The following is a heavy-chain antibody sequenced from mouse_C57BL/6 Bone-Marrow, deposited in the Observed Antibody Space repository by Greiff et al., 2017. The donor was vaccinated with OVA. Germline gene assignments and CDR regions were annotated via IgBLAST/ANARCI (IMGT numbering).Heavy chain of an antibody. CDR3: ASYYYSNPYYFDY. J-gene: IGHJ2*01. V-gene: IGHV1-64*01. D-gene: IGHD2-5*01. Sequence: VQLQQPGAELVKPGASVKLSCKASGYTFTSYWMHWVKQRPGQGLEWIGMIHPNSGSTNYNEKFKSKATLTVDKSSSTAYMQLSSLTSEDSAVYYCASYYYSNPYYFDYWGQGTTLTVST. CDR1: GYTFTSYW. CDR2: IHPNSGST.